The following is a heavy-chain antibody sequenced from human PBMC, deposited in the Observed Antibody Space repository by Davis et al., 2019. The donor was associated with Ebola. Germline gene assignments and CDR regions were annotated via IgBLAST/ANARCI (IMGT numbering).Heavy chain of an antibody. CDR3: ARDSDGDYVYYYYGMDV. J-gene: IGHJ6*02. D-gene: IGHD4-17*01. CDR2: IIPILGIA. Sequence: SVKVSCKASGYTFTSYGISWVRQAPGQGLEWMGRIIPILGIANYAQKFQGRVTITADKSTSTAYMELSSLRSEDTAVYYCARDSDGDYVYYYYGMDVWGQGTTVTVSS. CDR1: GYTFTSYG. V-gene: IGHV1-69*04.